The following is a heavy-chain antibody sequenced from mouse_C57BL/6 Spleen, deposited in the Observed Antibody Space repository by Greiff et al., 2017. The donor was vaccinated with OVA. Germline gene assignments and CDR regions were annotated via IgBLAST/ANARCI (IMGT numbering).Heavy chain of an antibody. D-gene: IGHD2-12*01. CDR2: ISYDGSN. CDR3: ARGDYREDAMDY. Sequence: EVKLQESGPGLVKPSQSLSLTCSVTGYSITSGYYWNWIRQFPGNKLEWMGYISYDGSNNYNPSLKNRISITRDTSKNQFFLKLNSVTTEDTATYYCARGDYREDAMDYWGQGTSVTVSS. J-gene: IGHJ4*01. CDR1: GYSITSGYY. V-gene: IGHV3-6*01.